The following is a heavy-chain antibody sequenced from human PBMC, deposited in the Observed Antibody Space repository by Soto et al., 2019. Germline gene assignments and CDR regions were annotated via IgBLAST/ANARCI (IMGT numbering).Heavy chain of an antibody. CDR2: ISSSSAYI. CDR1: GFTFGSFT. Sequence: EVHLVEAGGGLVKPGESLTLSCAASGFTFGSFTLNCVRQAPGKGLEWVSSISSSSAYIYYAESVKGRFTIARDNARSTLYLQINKLRLDHTAVYYCARDGLTVGGDWGQGTLVAVSS. D-gene: IGHD3-16*01. CDR3: ARDGLTVGGD. V-gene: IGHV3-21*06. J-gene: IGHJ4*02.